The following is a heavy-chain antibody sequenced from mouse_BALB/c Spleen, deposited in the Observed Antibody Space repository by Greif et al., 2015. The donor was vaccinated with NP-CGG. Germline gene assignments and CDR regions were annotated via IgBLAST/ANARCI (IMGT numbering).Heavy chain of an antibody. CDR3: NAFYYDYDITIFAY. V-gene: IGHV14-4*02. J-gene: IGHJ3*01. CDR2: IDPENGDT. CDR1: GFNTKDYY. Sequence: EVQRVESGAELVRSGASVKLSCTASGFNTKDYYMHWVKQRPEQGLEWIGWIDPENGDTEYAPKFQGKATMTTDTSSNTAYLQLSSLTSEDTAVYYCNAFYYDYDITIFAYWGQGTLVTVSA. D-gene: IGHD2-4*01.